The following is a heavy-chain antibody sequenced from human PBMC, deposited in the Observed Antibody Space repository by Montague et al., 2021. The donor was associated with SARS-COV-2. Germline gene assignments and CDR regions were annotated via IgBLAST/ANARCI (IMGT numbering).Heavy chain of an antibody. CDR2: INYSGST. V-gene: IGHV4-59*13. Sequence: SETLSLTCTVAGGSISSYYWSWIRQPPGKGLEWIGDINYSGSTNYNPSLKSRVTISVDTSKNQFSLKLSSVTAADTAVYYCARDSHYYDSSGHFDYWGQGTLVTVSS. CDR3: ARDSHYYDSSGHFDY. D-gene: IGHD3-22*01. CDR1: GGSISSYY. J-gene: IGHJ4*02.